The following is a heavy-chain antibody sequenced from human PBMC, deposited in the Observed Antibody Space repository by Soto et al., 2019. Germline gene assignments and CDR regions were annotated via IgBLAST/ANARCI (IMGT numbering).Heavy chain of an antibody. CDR1: GFTFSNAW. CDR2: IKSKTDGGTT. CDR3: TTGRGLGYDFWSGYFGGDYYGMDV. V-gene: IGHV3-15*07. D-gene: IGHD3-3*01. Sequence: PGGSLRLSCAASGFTFSNAWMNWVRQAPGKGLEWVGRIKSKTDGGTTDYAAPVKGRFTISRDDSKNTLYLQMNSLKTEDTAVYYCTTGRGLGYDFWSGYFGGDYYGMDVWGQGTTVPVSS. J-gene: IGHJ6*02.